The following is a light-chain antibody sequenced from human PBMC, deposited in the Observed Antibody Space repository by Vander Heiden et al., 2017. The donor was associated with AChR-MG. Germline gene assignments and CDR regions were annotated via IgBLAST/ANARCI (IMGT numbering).Light chain of an antibody. CDR1: SSNIGSKT. Sequence: QPVLPQPPSASGTPGQRVTISCSGSSSNIGSKTVNWYQQLPGTAPKLLIYSNNERPSGVPDRFSGSKSGTSASLAISGLQSEDEADYYCAAWDDSLNAVVFGGGTKLTVL. CDR2: SNN. J-gene: IGLJ2*01. V-gene: IGLV1-44*01. CDR3: AAWDDSLNAVV.